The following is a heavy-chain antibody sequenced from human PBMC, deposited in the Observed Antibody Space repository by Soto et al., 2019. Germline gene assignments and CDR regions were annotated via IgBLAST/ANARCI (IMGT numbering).Heavy chain of an antibody. D-gene: IGHD2-15*01. CDR3: ARGHCRGGSCYRKYYYYYMDV. Sequence: EVQLVESGGGLVQPGGSLRLSCAASGFTFSSYSMNWVRQAPGKGLEWVSYISSSSSTIYYADSVKGRFTISRDNAKNSLYLQMNSLRAEDTAVYYCARGHCRGGSCYRKYYYYYMDVWGKGTTVTVSS. CDR1: GFTFSSYS. V-gene: IGHV3-48*01. CDR2: ISSSSSTI. J-gene: IGHJ6*03.